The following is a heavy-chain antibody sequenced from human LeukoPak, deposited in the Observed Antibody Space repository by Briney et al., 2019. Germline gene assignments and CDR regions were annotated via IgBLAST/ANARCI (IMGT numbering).Heavy chain of an antibody. J-gene: IGHJ6*02. CDR2: INHSGST. V-gene: IGHV4-34*01. CDR3: AAHNYYYYGMDV. CDR1: GGSFSGYY. Sequence: SETLSLTCAVYGGSFSGYYWSWIRQPPGKGLEWIGEINHSGSTNYNPSLKSRVTISVDTSKNQFSLKLSSVTAADTAVYYCAAHNYYYYGMDVWGQGTTVTVPS.